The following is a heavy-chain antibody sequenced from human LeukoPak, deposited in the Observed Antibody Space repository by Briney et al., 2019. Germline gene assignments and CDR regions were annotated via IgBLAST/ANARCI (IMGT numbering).Heavy chain of an antibody. J-gene: IGHJ4*02. CDR2: IYYSGST. CDR3: ARTYYDYVWGTGYFDQ. V-gene: IGHV4-59*08. Sequence: PSETLSLTCTVSGGSISSYCWSWIRQPPGKGLEWIGYIYYSGSTNYNPSLKSRVTISVDTSKNQFSLKLSSVTAADTAVYYCARTYYDYVWGTGYFDQWGQGTLVTVSS. D-gene: IGHD3-16*01. CDR1: GGSISSYC.